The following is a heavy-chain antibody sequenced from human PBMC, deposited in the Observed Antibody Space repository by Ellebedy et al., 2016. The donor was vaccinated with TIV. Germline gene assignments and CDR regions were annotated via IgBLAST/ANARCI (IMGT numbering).Heavy chain of an antibody. Sequence: SETLSLTCGVYGGSFSGYYWSWVRQPPGKGLEWIGEVNQSGRTNYHPSLKSRVTISVDTSKNQFYLNLTSVTAADTAVYYCARDRQSRLLDYWGQGIPVTVFS. CDR3: ARDRQSRLLDY. CDR1: GGSFSGYY. CDR2: VNQSGRT. D-gene: IGHD2-21*01. J-gene: IGHJ4*02. V-gene: IGHV4-34*01.